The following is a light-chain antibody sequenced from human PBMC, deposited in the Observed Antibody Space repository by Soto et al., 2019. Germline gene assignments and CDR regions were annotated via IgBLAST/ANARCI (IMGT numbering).Light chain of an antibody. Sequence: EIVLTQSPATLSLSPGERATLSCRASQSVSRYLAWYQQKPGQAPRLLIYDASNRATGIPARFSGSGSGTDFTFTFSSLEPEDFAVYYCQQRDTWPLTFGGGTKVEIK. J-gene: IGKJ4*01. CDR1: QSVSRY. V-gene: IGKV3-11*01. CDR3: QQRDTWPLT. CDR2: DAS.